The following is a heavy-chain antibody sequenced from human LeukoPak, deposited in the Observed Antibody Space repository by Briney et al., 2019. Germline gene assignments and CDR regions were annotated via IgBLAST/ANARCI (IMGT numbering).Heavy chain of an antibody. J-gene: IGHJ6*03. Sequence: GGSLRLSCAVSGYTFSRYSTHWVRQAPGKGLEWVSYISSSSRYIYYADSEKRRFTSSRDNAKNSLYLQMNSLRAEDTAVYYCARVVSRYADYYYDYMDVWGKGTTVTVSS. V-gene: IGHV3-21*01. D-gene: IGHD2-8*01. CDR3: ARVVSRYADYYYDYMDV. CDR1: GYTFSRYS. CDR2: ISSSSRYI.